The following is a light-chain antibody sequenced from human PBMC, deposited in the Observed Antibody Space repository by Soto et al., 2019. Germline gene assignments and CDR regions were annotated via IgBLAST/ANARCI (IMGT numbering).Light chain of an antibody. V-gene: IGKV3-20*01. Sequence: EIVLTQSPGTLSSSPGQRATLSCRASQSVSNNYLAWYQQKPGQAPRLLIFGASIRATGIPDRFSGSGSGTDFTLTISRLEPEEFAVFDCHQYDGAPHTFGQWTKLESK. J-gene: IGKJ2*01. CDR1: QSVSNNY. CDR2: GAS. CDR3: HQYDGAPHT.